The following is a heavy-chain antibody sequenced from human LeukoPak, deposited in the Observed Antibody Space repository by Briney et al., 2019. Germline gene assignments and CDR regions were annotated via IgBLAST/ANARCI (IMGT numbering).Heavy chain of an antibody. CDR1: GFTFSNVW. CDR2: IKSKIDGATT. D-gene: IGHD2-21*01. CDR3: TPASQVIDY. J-gene: IGHJ4*02. Sequence: GGSLRLSCAASGFTFSNVWMNWVRQAPGKGLEWVGRIKSKIDGATTDYAAPVKGRYTISRDDSKNTLYFQMSSLRTEDTAVYYCTPASQVIDYWGQGTLSPSPQ. V-gene: IGHV3-15*01.